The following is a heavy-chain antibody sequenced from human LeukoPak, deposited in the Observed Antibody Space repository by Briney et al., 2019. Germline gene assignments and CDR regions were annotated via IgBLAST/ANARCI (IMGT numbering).Heavy chain of an antibody. Sequence: GGSLRLSCAASGFTFSIYSMNWVRQTPGKGLEWVSSINSSSSYKYYADSVKGRFTISIDNPKHTLSLQMDSLRAEDADVYYVARDGADLYYDGSGYYYYGYMDVWGKGTTVTVSS. CDR1: GFTFSIYS. V-gene: IGHV3-21*01. D-gene: IGHD3-22*01. CDR2: INSSSSYK. CDR3: ARDGADLYYDGSGYYYYGYMDV. J-gene: IGHJ6*03.